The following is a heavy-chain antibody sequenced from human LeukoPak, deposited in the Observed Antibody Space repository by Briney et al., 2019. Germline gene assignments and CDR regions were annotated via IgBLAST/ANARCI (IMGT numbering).Heavy chain of an antibody. CDR2: INPNSGGT. Sequence: ASVKVSCKASGYTFTGYYMHGVRQAPGQGREWMGRINPNSGGTNYAQKFQGRVTMTRDTSISTAYMELSRLRSDDTAVYYCARDGEYCSGGSCHTTFDYWGQGTLVTVSS. V-gene: IGHV1-2*06. D-gene: IGHD2-15*01. CDR3: ARDGEYCSGGSCHTTFDY. J-gene: IGHJ4*02. CDR1: GYTFTGYY.